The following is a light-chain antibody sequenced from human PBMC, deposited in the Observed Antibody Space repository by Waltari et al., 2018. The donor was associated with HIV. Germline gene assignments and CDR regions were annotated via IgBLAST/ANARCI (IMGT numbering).Light chain of an antibody. CDR3: QSYDITLSASVV. J-gene: IGLJ2*01. V-gene: IGLV1-40*01. Sequence: QSVLTQPPPVSGAPGQRVTISCTRSPSNLGAQFAVHRYQQIPGTAPKLLISGNRNRPSGVPDRVSASKSGTSASLTITGLQAEDEADYCCQSYDITLSASVVFGGGTKLTVL. CDR1: PSNLGAQFA. CDR2: GNR.